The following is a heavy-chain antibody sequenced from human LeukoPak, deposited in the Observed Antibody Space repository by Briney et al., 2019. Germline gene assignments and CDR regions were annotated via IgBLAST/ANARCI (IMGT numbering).Heavy chain of an antibody. J-gene: IGHJ6*03. CDR3: ARDSLIAVAGSYYYYMDV. D-gene: IGHD6-19*01. V-gene: IGHV3-21*01. CDR2: ISSSSSYI. CDR1: GFTFTSYS. Sequence: GGSLRLSCAASGFTFTSYSMNWVRQAPGKGLEWVSSISSSSSYIYYADSVKGRFTISRDNAKNSLYLQMNSLRAEDTAVYYCARDSLIAVAGSYYYYMDVWGKGTTVTVSS.